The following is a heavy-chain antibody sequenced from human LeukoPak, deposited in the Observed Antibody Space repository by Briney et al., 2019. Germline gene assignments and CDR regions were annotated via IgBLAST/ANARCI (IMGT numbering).Heavy chain of an antibody. Sequence: PGGSLRLSRAASGFPFSAYAMYWVRQPPGKGLEWVSTVSGNGADTYYADSVKGRFTISRDNSKNTLYLQMNTLRAEDTAVYYCAKDVWGSGYNNYYGYMDVWGKGTPVTVSS. D-gene: IGHD5-12*01. V-gene: IGHV3-23*01. J-gene: IGHJ6*03. CDR1: GFPFSAYA. CDR2: VSGNGADT. CDR3: AKDVWGSGYNNYYGYMDV.